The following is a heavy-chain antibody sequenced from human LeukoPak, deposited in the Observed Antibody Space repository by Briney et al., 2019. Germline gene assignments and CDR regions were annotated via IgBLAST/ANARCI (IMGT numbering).Heavy chain of an antibody. J-gene: IGHJ6*02. CDR3: ARVSDYYGMDV. Sequence: GGSLRLSCAASGFTFSNYWMSWVRQAPGKGLEWVAKIKKDGSEKDYVDSVKGRFTISRDSAKNSLYVQMNSLRAEDTAVYYCARVSDYYGMDVWGQGTTVTVSS. V-gene: IGHV3-7*04. CDR2: IKKDGSEK. D-gene: IGHD3-10*01. CDR1: GFTFSNYW.